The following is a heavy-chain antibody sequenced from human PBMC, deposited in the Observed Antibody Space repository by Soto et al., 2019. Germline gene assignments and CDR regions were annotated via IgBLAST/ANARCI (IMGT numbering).Heavy chain of an antibody. D-gene: IGHD4-17*01. CDR3: ARDWGTVTSYGMDV. CDR1: GGTFSSYA. V-gene: IGHV1-69*13. Sequence: SVNVSCKASGGTFSSYAISWVRQAPGQGLELMGGIIPIFGTANYAQKFQGRVTITAAXXXXXAXMXLXXXXSEXTAVYYCARDWGTVTSYGMDVWGQGTTVTVS. CDR2: IIPIFGTA. J-gene: IGHJ6*02.